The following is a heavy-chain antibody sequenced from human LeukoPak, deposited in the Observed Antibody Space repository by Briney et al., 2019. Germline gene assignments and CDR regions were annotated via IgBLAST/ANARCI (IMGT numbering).Heavy chain of an antibody. D-gene: IGHD2-15*01. CDR3: ARLHSVGYCSGGSCYSSAFDI. CDR1: GYTFTSYW. CDR2: IYPGDPDT. Sequence: GESLKISCKGSGYTFTSYWIGWVRQMPGKGLEWMGSIYPGDPDTIYSPSCEGQVTISADKSISTSSLQWRSLKPSDTAMYYCARLHSVGYCSGGSCYSSAFDIWGQGTMVTVYS. J-gene: IGHJ3*02. V-gene: IGHV5-51*01.